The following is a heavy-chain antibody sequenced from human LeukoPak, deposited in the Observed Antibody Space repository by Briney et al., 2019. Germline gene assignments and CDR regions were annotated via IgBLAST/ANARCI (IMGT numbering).Heavy chain of an antibody. CDR2: IHPDGVT. J-gene: IGHJ4*02. V-gene: IGHV3-53*01. CDR3: AGGRGYIIDY. D-gene: IGHD5-18*01. Sequence: GGSPRLSCAASGFTVSLNFMNWVRQAPGTGLEWVSIIHPDGVTHYSDSVKGRFTISRDNSNNILYLQMNGLRAEDTAVYSCAGGRGYIIDYWGQGTLVTVSS. CDR1: GFTVSLNF.